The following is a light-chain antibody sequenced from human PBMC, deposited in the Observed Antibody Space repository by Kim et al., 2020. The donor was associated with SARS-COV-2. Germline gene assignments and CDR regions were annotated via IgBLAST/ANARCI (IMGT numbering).Light chain of an antibody. CDR1: QGISSSY. V-gene: IGKV3-20*01. J-gene: IGKJ2*01. CDR2: GAS. Sequence: LSLSPGEKATLSCRASQGISSSYLAWYQQKPGQAPRLLIDGASSRAIGIPDRFSGSGSGTDFTLTISRLEPEDFAVYYCQQYASNTFGQGTKLEI. CDR3: QQYASNT.